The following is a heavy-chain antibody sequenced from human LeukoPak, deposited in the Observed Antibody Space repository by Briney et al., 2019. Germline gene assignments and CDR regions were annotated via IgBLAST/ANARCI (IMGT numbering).Heavy chain of an antibody. Sequence: SETLSLTCTVSGGSISSYYWSWIRQPPGKGLEWIGYIYYSGSTNYNPSLKSRVTISVDTSKNQSSLKLSSVTAADTAVYYCARDYGYCSSTSCFYGMDVWGQGATVTVSS. CDR1: GGSISSYY. J-gene: IGHJ6*02. CDR3: ARDYGYCSSTSCFYGMDV. V-gene: IGHV4-59*12. CDR2: IYYSGST. D-gene: IGHD2-2*01.